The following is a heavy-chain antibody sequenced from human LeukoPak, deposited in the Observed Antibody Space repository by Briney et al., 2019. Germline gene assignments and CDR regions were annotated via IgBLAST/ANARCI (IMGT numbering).Heavy chain of an antibody. J-gene: IGHJ4*02. Sequence: PGGSLRLSCAASGFTVSSNYMIWVRQAPGKGLEWVSVIYSGGRTYYVDSVKGRFTISRDISKNTLYLQMNSLRAEDTAVYYCAKFAQRYCSGGSCHPFDYWGQGTLVTVSS. D-gene: IGHD2-15*01. V-gene: IGHV3-53*01. CDR1: GFTVSSNY. CDR2: IYSGGRT. CDR3: AKFAQRYCSGGSCHPFDY.